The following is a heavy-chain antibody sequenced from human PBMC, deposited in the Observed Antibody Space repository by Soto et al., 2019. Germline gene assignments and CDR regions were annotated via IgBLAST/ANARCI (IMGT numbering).Heavy chain of an antibody. Sequence: SETLSLTCTVFGGSFSSSSHYWGWIRQPPGKGLEWLGTMFYFGSTYYNTSLESRVTISVDPSKNQFSLKLSSVTAADTAVYYCARHHFYCTGGSCYLQAYHYYGLDVWGQGTRVTVSS. CDR2: MFYFGST. CDR3: ARHHFYCTGGSCYLQAYHYYGLDV. V-gene: IGHV4-39*01. D-gene: IGHD2-15*01. J-gene: IGHJ6*02. CDR1: GGSFSSSSHY.